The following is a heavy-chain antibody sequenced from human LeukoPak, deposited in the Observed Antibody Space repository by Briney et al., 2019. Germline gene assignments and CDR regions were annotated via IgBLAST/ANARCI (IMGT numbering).Heavy chain of an antibody. CDR2: ISSSSSYI. CDR3: AREGNWNYFDY. V-gene: IGHV3-21*01. CDR1: GFTFSSYS. D-gene: IGHD1-1*01. J-gene: IGHJ4*02. Sequence: PGGSLRLSCAASGFTFSSYSMSWVRQAPGKGLEWVSSISSSSSYIYYADSVKGRFTISRDNAKNSLYLQMNSLRAEDTAVYYCAREGNWNYFDYWGQGTLVTVSS.